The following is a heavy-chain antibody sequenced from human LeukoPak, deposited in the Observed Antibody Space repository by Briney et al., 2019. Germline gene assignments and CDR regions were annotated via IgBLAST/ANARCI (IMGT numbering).Heavy chain of an antibody. J-gene: IGHJ4*02. CDR2: MNPNSGNT. CDR1: GYTFTSYD. D-gene: IGHD3-10*02. Sequence: ASVKVSCKASGYTFTSYDINWVRQATGQGLEWMGWMNPNSGNTGYAQKFQGRVTMTRNTSISTAYMELSSLRSDDTAVYYCARDANTYDRANDYWGQGTLVTVSS. V-gene: IGHV1-8*01. CDR3: ARDANTYDRANDY.